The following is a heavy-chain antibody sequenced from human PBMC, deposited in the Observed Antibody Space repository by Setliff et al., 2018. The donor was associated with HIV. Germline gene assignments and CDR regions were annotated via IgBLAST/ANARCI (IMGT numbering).Heavy chain of an antibody. V-gene: IGHV3-66*02. CDR1: GFTVSSYY. J-gene: IGHJ4*02. CDR3: ARVRLYNNALDY. D-gene: IGHD3-10*01. CDR2: IYSGGST. Sequence: GGSLRLSCVASGFTVSSYYMSWVRQAPGKGLEWVSTIYSGGSTYHADSVKGRFSLSRDNSKNTIYLQMNSLRPEDTAVYYCARVRLYNNALDYWGQGTLVTVSS.